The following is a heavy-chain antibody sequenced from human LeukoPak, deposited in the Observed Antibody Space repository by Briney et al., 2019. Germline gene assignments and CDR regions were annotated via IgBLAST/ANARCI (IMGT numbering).Heavy chain of an antibody. V-gene: IGHV3-23*01. J-gene: IGHJ4*02. Sequence: PGGSLRLSCAASGFTFSTFAMTWVRQAPGKGLEWLSAISPSGDKIYYAESVKGRFTISRDNSKNTLYLQMNSLRAEDTAIYYCAKDWSWAWWGQGTLITVSS. CDR2: ISPSGDKI. CDR1: GFTFSTFA. CDR3: AKDWSWAW. D-gene: IGHD3-3*01.